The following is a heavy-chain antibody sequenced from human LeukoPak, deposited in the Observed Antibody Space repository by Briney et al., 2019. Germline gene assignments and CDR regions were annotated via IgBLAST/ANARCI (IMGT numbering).Heavy chain of an antibody. Sequence: QSGGSLRLSCAASGFIFNLYAMTWVRQAPGKGLEWISTIGGNGLSTYYADSVKGRFTISRDNSKNTLYLQMNTLRVEDTAVYYCAKDLYGDYGNWFDPWGQGTLVTVSS. CDR3: AKDLYGDYGNWFDP. D-gene: IGHD4-17*01. CDR1: GFIFNLYA. V-gene: IGHV3-23*01. J-gene: IGHJ5*02. CDR2: IGGNGLST.